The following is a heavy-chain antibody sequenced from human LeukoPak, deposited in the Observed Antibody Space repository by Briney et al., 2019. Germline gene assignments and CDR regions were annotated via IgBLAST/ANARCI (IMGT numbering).Heavy chain of an antibody. CDR3: AKEAKITMIVVVTRGGAFDI. CDR1: GFTFSSDA. J-gene: IGHJ3*02. V-gene: IGHV3-23*01. D-gene: IGHD3-22*01. Sequence: GGSLRLSCAASGFTFSSDAMSWVRQAPGKGLEWVSAISGSGGSTYYADSVKGRFTISRDNSKNTLYLQMNSLRAEDTAVYYCAKEAKITMIVVVTRGGAFDIWGQGTMVTVSS. CDR2: ISGSGGST.